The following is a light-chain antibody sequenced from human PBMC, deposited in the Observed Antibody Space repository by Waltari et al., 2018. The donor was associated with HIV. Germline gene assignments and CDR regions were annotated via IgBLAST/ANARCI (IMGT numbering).Light chain of an antibody. V-gene: IGKV1-39*01. CDR3: QQTYSIPRT. CDR1: QNINTN. J-gene: IGKJ4*02. Sequence: DLPLTQSPSSLSASVGDRVTITCRASQNINTNLNWYQQKPGKAPTLLIYAASSLHSVVPSKFSGGCSGTDFTLTISSLQPEDSATYYCQQTYSIPRTFGRGTKVEIK. CDR2: AAS.